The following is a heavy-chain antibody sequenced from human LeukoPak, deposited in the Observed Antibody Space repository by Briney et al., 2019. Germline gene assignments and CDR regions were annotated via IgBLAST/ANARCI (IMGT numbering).Heavy chain of an antibody. CDR2: VYYSGST. V-gene: IGHV4-61*01. D-gene: IGHD1-26*01. CDR3: AREYSGFDY. Sequence: SESLSLTCPVSGDPISSYSDYTNYKRTWIRQPPGKGLAWIGYVYYSGSTNYNPSLKSRVTISVDTSKNQFSLKLTSVTAADTAVYYCAREYSGFDYWGQGTLVTVSS. J-gene: IGHJ4*02. CDR1: GDPISSYSDY.